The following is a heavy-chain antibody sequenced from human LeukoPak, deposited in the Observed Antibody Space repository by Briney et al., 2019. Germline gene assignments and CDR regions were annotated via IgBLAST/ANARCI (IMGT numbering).Heavy chain of an antibody. Sequence: SVKVSCKSSGGTFSSYAISWVRQAPGQGLELMGGIIPIFGTANYAQEFQGRVTITADKSTSTAYMELSSLRSEDTAVYYCARHADYYGSGSYDYWGQGTLVTVSS. CDR3: ARHADYYGSGSYDY. V-gene: IGHV1-69*06. CDR2: IIPIFGTA. D-gene: IGHD3-10*01. CDR1: GGTFSSYA. J-gene: IGHJ4*02.